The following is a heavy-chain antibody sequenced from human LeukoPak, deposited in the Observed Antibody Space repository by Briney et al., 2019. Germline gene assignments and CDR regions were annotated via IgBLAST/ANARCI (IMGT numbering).Heavy chain of an antibody. V-gene: IGHV3-9*03. J-gene: IGHJ3*02. CDR3: AKGYDSNGYHLYAFDI. Sequence: GRSLRLSCAASGFTFDDYAMHWVRQAPGKGLEWVSGISWNSGSIVYTDSVKGRFTISRDNAKNSLYLQMNSLRAEDMALYYCAKGYDSNGYHLYAFDIWGQGTMVTVSS. D-gene: IGHD3-22*01. CDR2: ISWNSGSI. CDR1: GFTFDDYA.